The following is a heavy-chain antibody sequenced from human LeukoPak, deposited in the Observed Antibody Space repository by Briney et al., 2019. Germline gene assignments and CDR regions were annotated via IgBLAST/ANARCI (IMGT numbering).Heavy chain of an antibody. J-gene: IGHJ6*03. D-gene: IGHD6-13*01. Sequence: SETLSLTCAVSGGSISSGGYTWTWIPQPPGKGLECIGHVYYSESTYYNPSLKSRVTISLDTSKNQFSLKLSSVTAADTVVYYCARGSSSWMDYYMDVWGKGATVTVSS. CDR3: ARGSSSWMDYYMDV. CDR1: GGSISSGGYT. CDR2: VYYSEST. V-gene: IGHV4-30-4*07.